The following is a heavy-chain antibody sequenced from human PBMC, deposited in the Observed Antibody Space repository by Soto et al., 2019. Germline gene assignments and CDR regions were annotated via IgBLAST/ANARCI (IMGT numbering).Heavy chain of an antibody. D-gene: IGHD6-13*01. CDR2: IVSGSDYT. CDR1: WFTFSAYY. V-gene: IGHV3-11*06. CDR3: ARRRSTTWYLAGYLDY. J-gene: IGHJ4*03. Sequence: PGGSLRLSCAASWFTFSAYYMAWIRQAPGKGLEWVSYIVSGSDYTNYAASVKGRFTISRDNAKNSLYLEMNSLRAEDTAAYSWARRRSTTWYLAGYLDYWGPGTPVTVPS.